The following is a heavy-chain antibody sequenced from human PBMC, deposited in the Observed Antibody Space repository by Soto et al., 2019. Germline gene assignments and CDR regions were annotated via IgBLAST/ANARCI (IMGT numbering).Heavy chain of an antibody. V-gene: IGHV4-4*07. D-gene: IGHD2-15*01. J-gene: IGHJ5*02. Sequence: PSETLSLTCTVSGGSISSYYWSWIRQPAGKGLEWIGRIYTSGSTNYNPSLKSRVTMSVDTSKNQFSLKLSSVTAADTAVYYCAAYCSGGSCHDWFDPWGQGTLVTVSS. CDR3: AAYCSGGSCHDWFDP. CDR2: IYTSGST. CDR1: GGSISSYY.